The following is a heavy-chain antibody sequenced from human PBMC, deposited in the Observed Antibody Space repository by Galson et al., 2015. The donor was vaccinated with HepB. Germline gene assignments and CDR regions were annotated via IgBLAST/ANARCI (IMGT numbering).Heavy chain of an antibody. CDR2: ISSSSSYI. Sequence: LRLSCAASGFTFSSYSMNWVRQAPGKGLEWVSSISSSSSYIYYADSVKGRFTISRDNAKNSLYLQMNSLRAEDTAVYYCASRPYYYDSSGYKAGVIDYWGQGTLVTVSS. CDR1: GFTFSSYS. CDR3: ASRPYYYDSSGYKAGVIDY. V-gene: IGHV3-21*01. J-gene: IGHJ4*02. D-gene: IGHD3-22*01.